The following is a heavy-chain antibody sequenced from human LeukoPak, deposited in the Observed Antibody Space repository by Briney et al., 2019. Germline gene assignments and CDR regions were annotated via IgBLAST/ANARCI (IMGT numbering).Heavy chain of an antibody. V-gene: IGHV6-1*01. CDR2: TYYRSKWYN. CDR1: GGSISSYY. Sequence: SETLSLTCTVSGGSISSYYWNWIRQSPSGGLEWLGRTYYRSKWYNDYAVSVKSRITINPDKSKNQVSLQMNSVTPEDTAVYYCARETTSLFDSWGQGTLVTVSS. CDR3: ARETTSLFDS. J-gene: IGHJ4*02. D-gene: IGHD1-14*01.